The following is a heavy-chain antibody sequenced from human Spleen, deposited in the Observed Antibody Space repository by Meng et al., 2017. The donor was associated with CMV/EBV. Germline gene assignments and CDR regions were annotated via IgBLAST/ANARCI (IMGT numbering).Heavy chain of an antibody. Sequence: GESLKISCAASGFTFSSYWMSWVRQAPGKGLEWVSAISGSGGSTYYADSVKGRFTISRDNSKNTLYLQMNSLRAEDTAVYYCAKDPCSSTSLNWFDPWGQGTLVTVSS. CDR3: AKDPCSSTSLNWFDP. V-gene: IGHV3-23*01. CDR2: ISGSGGST. J-gene: IGHJ5*02. CDR1: GFTFSSYW. D-gene: IGHD2-2*01.